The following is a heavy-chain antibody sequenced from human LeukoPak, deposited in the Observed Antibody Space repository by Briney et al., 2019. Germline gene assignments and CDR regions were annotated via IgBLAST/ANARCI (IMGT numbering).Heavy chain of an antibody. J-gene: IGHJ4*02. D-gene: IGHD5-18*01. CDR1: GFTFSSYG. V-gene: IGHV3-30*18. Sequence: GGPLRLSCAASGFTFSSYGMHWVRQAPGKGLEWVAVISYDGSIKYYADSVKGRFTISRDNSKNTLYLQMNSLRAEDTAVYYCAKDGTWIQLWFDYWGQGTLVTVSS. CDR3: AKDGTWIQLWFDY. CDR2: ISYDGSIK.